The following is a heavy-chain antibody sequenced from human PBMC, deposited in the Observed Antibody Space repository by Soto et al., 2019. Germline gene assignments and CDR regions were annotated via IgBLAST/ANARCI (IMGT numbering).Heavy chain of an antibody. CDR2: IYYSGGT. Sequence: SETLSLTCTVSGGSVSSGSYYWSWVPQPPGEGLEGSGDIYYSGGTNYNPSLKSRGTISVDTSKNQFSPKLSAVDGGGPGGYYCAREVTHFDWLSPPVGGQGTTVTVSS. V-gene: IGHV4-61*01. CDR1: GGSVSSGSYY. J-gene: IGHJ6*02. D-gene: IGHD3-9*01. CDR3: AREVTHFDWLSPPV.